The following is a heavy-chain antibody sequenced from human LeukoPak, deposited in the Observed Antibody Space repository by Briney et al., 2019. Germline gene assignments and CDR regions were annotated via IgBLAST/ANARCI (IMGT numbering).Heavy chain of an antibody. CDR3: AKDSYASSNWEPFDY. D-gene: IGHD6-13*01. J-gene: IGHJ4*02. CDR2: IRYDGSNK. V-gene: IGHV3-30*02. Sequence: GGSLRLSCAASGFTFSSYGMHWVRQAPGKGLEWVAFIRYDGSNKYYTDSVKGRFTISRDNSRNTLYLQMNSLRAEDTAVYYCAKDSYASSNWEPFDYWGQGTLVTVSS. CDR1: GFTFSSYG.